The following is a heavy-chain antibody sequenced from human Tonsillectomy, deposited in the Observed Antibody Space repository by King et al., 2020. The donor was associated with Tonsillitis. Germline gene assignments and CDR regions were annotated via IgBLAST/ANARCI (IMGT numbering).Heavy chain of an antibody. J-gene: IGHJ4*02. CDR3: ARGGSPGGWYLDY. Sequence: VQLVESGGGLVKPGGSLRLSCAASGFTFSSYSMNWVRQAPGKGLEWVSSISSSSSYIFYADSVKGRFTISRDNAKNSLSLQMNSLRAEDTDVYYCARGGSPGGWYLDYWGQGTLVTVSS. D-gene: IGHD6-19*01. CDR1: GFTFSSYS. CDR2: ISSSSSYI. V-gene: IGHV3-21*01.